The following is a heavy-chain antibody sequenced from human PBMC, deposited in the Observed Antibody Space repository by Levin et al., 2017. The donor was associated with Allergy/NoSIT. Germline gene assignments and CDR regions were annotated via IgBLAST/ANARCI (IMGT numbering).Heavy chain of an antibody. Sequence: SLKISCAASGFTCDDYAMHWVRQAPGKGLEWVPGISWNSGSIGYADSVKGRFTISRDNAKNSLYLQMNSLRAEDTALYYCAKGLTIFGVVSPTTFDYWGQGTLVTVS. CDR3: AKGLTIFGVVSPTTFDY. J-gene: IGHJ4*02. CDR2: ISWNSGSI. V-gene: IGHV3-9*01. D-gene: IGHD3-3*01. CDR1: GFTCDDYA.